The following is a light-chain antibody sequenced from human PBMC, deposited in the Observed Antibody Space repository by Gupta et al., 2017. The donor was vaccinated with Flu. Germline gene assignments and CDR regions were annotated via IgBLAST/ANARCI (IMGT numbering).Light chain of an antibody. J-gene: IGLJ1*01. V-gene: IGLV2-14*01. CDR3: SSYTSTNTFSV. CDR1: SSDVGRSNS. Sequence: QSALTQPASVSGSPGQSINISCTGTSSDVGRSNSVSWYRQHPGKAPNLIIYDVSSRPSGVSSRFSGSKSGNTASLTISGLQAEDETDYYCSSYTSTNTFSVFGTGTKVTVL. CDR2: DVS.